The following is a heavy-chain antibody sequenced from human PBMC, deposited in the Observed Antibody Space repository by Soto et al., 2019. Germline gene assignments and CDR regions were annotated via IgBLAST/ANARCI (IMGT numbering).Heavy chain of an antibody. D-gene: IGHD3-22*01. CDR2: IWYDGSNK. Sequence: PGGSLRLSYAASGFTFSSYGMHWVRQAPGKGLEWVAVIWYDGSNKYYADSVKGRFTISRDNSKNTLYLQMNSLRAEDTAVYYCARDYDSSGYPRYYFDYWGQGTLVTVSS. J-gene: IGHJ4*02. V-gene: IGHV3-33*01. CDR3: ARDYDSSGYPRYYFDY. CDR1: GFTFSSYG.